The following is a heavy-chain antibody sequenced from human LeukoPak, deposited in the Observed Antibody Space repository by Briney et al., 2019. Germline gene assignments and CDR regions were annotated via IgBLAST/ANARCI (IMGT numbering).Heavy chain of an antibody. D-gene: IGHD3-10*01. CDR1: GGSISSYY. J-gene: IGHJ5*02. CDR2: IYTSGST. CDR3: ARDRKVRGVIGGSFDP. Sequence: KASETLSLTCTVSGGSISSYYWSWIRQPAGKGLEWIGRIYTSGSTNYNPSLKSRVTMSVDTSKNQFSLKLSSVTAADTAVYYCARDRKVRGVIGGSFDPWGQGTLVTVSS. V-gene: IGHV4-4*07.